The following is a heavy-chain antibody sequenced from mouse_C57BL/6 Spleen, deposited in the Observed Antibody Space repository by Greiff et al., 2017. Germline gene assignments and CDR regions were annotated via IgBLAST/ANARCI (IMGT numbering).Heavy chain of an antibody. V-gene: IGHV5-4*01. Sequence: EVMLVESGGGLVKPGGSLKLSCAASGFTFSSYAMSWVRQTPEKRLEWVATISDGGSYTYYPDNVKGRFTISRDNAKNSLYLQMSHLKSEDTAMYYCARDEGAWFAYWGQGTLVTVSA. J-gene: IGHJ3*01. CDR3: ARDEGAWFAY. CDR2: ISDGGSYT. D-gene: IGHD3-3*01. CDR1: GFTFSSYA.